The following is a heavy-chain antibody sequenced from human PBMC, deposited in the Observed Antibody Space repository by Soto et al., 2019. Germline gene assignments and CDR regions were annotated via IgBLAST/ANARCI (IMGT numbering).Heavy chain of an antibody. J-gene: IGHJ1*01. CDR3: ARVPGDREEFYFQH. Sequence: ASVKVSCKASGGTFSSYAISWVRQAPGQGLEWMGGIIPIFGTANYAQKFQGRVTITADKSTSTAYMELSSLRSEDTAVYYCARVPGDREEFYFQHWGQGTLVTVSS. D-gene: IGHD3-10*01. V-gene: IGHV1-69*06. CDR2: IIPIFGTA. CDR1: GGTFSSYA.